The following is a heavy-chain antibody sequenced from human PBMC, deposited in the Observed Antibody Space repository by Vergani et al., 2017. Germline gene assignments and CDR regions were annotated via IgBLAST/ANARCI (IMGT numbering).Heavy chain of an antibody. CDR1: GFTFDDYT. J-gene: IGHJ4*02. CDR3: AKDIGDSSGYGDY. CDR2: ISWDGGST. V-gene: IGHV3-43*01. Sequence: EVQLVESGGVVVQPGGSLRLSCAASGFTFDDYTMHWVRQAPGKGLDWVSLISWDGGSTYYADAVKGRFTISRDKSKNSLYLQINSLRTEDTALYYCAKDIGDSSGYGDYWGQGTLVTVSS. D-gene: IGHD3-22*01.